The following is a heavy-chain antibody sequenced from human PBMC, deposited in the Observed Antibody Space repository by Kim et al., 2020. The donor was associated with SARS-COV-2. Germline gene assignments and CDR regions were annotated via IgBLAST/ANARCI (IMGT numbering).Heavy chain of an antibody. V-gene: IGHV3-23*01. CDR3: VIPGGSAIYGYYFEY. D-gene: IGHD3-10*01. Sequence: GGSLRLSCAASGFTFSSYAMTWVRQAPGRGLEWVSDINGSGGSTYYADSVKGRFTISRDNSKNTLYLHMNRLRVEDTAVYYCVIPGGSAIYGYYFEYWG. CDR2: INGSGGST. CDR1: GFTFSSYA. J-gene: IGHJ4*01.